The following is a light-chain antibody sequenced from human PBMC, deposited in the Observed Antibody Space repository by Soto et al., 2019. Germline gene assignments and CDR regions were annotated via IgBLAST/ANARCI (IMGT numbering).Light chain of an antibody. CDR1: QSVSSY. CDR3: QQYGTSEII. J-gene: IGKJ5*01. Sequence: EIVLTQSPATLSLSPGERATLSCRASQSVSSYLAWYQQKPGQAPRLLIYDVSNRASGIPDRFSGSGSGTDFTLTISRLETEDFAVFYCQQYGTSEIIFGQGTRLEIK. V-gene: IGKV3-11*01. CDR2: DVS.